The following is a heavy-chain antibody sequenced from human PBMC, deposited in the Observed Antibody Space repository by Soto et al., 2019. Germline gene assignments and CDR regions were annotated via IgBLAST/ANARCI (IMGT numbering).Heavy chain of an antibody. J-gene: IGHJ5*02. CDR1: GGFFSGYF. D-gene: IGHD6-19*01. Sequence: SETLSLTCAVYGGFFSGYFWTWIRQPPGKGLEWIGEINHSGSTNYNPSLMSRVTISVDTSKNQFSLILSSVTAADTAVYYCTSRATGSGWSDHWFDPWGQGTLVTVSS. CDR2: INHSGST. V-gene: IGHV4-34*01. CDR3: TSRATGSGWSDHWFDP.